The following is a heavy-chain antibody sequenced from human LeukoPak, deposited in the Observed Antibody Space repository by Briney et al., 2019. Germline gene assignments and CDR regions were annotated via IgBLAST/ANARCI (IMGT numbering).Heavy chain of an antibody. CDR2: FYYSGST. J-gene: IGHJ5*02. V-gene: IGHV4-39*01. CDR1: GGSISSSSYY. CDR3: ARRTMVRGVIIGWFDP. D-gene: IGHD3-10*01. Sequence: SETLSLTCTVSGGSISSSSYYWSWIRQPPGKGLEWIGGFYYSGSTYYNPSLKSRVTISVDTSKKQFSLKLSSVTAADTAVYYCARRTMVRGVIIGWFDPWGQGTLVTVSS.